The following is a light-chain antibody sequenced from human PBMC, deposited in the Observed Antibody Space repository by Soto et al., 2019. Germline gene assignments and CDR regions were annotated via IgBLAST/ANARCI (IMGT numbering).Light chain of an antibody. J-gene: IGKJ1*01. CDR2: GAS. Sequence: EIVMTQAPATLSVSPGERATLSCRADQSISNNLALYQQKPGQAPRLLIYGASTRATGIPARFTGSGSGTEFTLTISSLRSQDFAVYYCQQYSNWPRVFGQVTKVEIK. CDR1: QSISNN. V-gene: IGKV3-15*01. CDR3: QQYSNWPRV.